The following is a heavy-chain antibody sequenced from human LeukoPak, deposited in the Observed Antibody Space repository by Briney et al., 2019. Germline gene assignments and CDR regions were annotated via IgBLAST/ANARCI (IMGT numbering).Heavy chain of an antibody. V-gene: IGHV1-69*10. CDR1: GGTFSSYA. D-gene: IGHD3-22*01. CDR2: IIPILGIA. CDR3: AAMGYDSSGYYSFDY. Sequence: SVKVSCKASGGTFSSYAISWVRQAPGQGLEWMGGIIPILGIANYAQKFQGRVTITADKSTSTAYMELSSLRSEDTAVYYCAAMGYDSSGYYSFDYWGQGTLVTVSS. J-gene: IGHJ4*02.